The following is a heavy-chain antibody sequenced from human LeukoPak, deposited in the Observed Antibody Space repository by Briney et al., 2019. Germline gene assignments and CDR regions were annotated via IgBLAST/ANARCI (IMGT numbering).Heavy chain of an antibody. V-gene: IGHV4-34*01. CDR2: INHSGST. J-gene: IGHJ6*03. CDR3: ARVRPYGYFDYYYMDV. CDR1: GGSFSGYY. Sequence: SEALSVTCAVYGGSFSGYYWSWIRQPPGKGLEWIGEINHSGSTNYNPSLKSRVTISVDTSKNQISLKLSSVTAADTAVYYCARVRPYGYFDYYYMDVWGKGTTVTVSS. D-gene: IGHD2-8*01.